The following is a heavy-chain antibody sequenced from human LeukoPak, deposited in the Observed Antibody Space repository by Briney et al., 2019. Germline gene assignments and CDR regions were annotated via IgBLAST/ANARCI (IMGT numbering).Heavy chain of an antibody. CDR2: INHSGST. CDR3: ASWYSSSWYLGGFDI. Sequence: PSETLSLTCAVYGGSFSGYYWSWIRQPPGKGLEWIGEINHSGSTNYNPSLKSRVTISVDTSKNQFSPKLSSVTAADTAVYYCASWYSSSWYLGGFDIWGQGTMVTVSS. D-gene: IGHD6-13*01. CDR1: GGSFSGYY. V-gene: IGHV4-34*01. J-gene: IGHJ3*02.